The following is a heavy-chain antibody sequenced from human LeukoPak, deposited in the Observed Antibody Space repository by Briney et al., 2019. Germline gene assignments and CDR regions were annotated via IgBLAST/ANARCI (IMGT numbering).Heavy chain of an antibody. CDR2: IYHSGST. CDR1: GYSISSGYY. Sequence: SETLSLTCAVSGYSISSGYYWGWIRQPPGKGLEWIGSIYHSGSTYHNPSLKSRVTISVATSKNQFSLKLSSVTAADTAVYYCARGAYDFWSGYHQIDYWGQGTLVTVSS. V-gene: IGHV4-38-2*01. D-gene: IGHD3-3*01. CDR3: ARGAYDFWSGYHQIDY. J-gene: IGHJ4*02.